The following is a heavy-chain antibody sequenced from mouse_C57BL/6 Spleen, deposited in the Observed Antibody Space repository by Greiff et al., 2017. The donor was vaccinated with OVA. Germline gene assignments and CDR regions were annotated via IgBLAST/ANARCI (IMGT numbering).Heavy chain of an antibody. Sequence: QVQLQQSGAELARPGASVKLSCKASGYTFTSYGISWVKQRTGQGLEWIGEIYPRSGNTYYNEKFKGKATLTADKSSSTACMELRSLTSEDSAVYFCARSGDYRGFDYWGQGTTLTVSS. V-gene: IGHV1-81*01. CDR1: GYTFTSYG. J-gene: IGHJ2*01. D-gene: IGHD2-4*01. CDR3: ARSGDYRGFDY. CDR2: IYPRSGNT.